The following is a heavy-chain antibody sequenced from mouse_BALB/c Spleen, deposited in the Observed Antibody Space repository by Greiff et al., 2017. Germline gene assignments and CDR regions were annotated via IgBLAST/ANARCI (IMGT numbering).Heavy chain of an antibody. J-gene: IGHJ4*01. CDR1: GFAFSSYD. Sequence: EVMLVESGGGLVKPGGSLKLSCAASGFAFSSYDMSWVRQTPEKRLEWVAYISSGGGSTYYPDTVKGRFTISRDNAKNTLYLQMSSLKSEDTAMYYCARHIDGSSRAMDYWGQGTSVTVSA. CDR3: ARHIDGSSRAMDY. D-gene: IGHD1-1*01. CDR2: ISSGGGST. V-gene: IGHV5-12-1*01.